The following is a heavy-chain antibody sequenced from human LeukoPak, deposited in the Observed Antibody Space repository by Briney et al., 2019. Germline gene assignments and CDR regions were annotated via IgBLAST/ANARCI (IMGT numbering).Heavy chain of an antibody. CDR2: ISWYSGSI. V-gene: IGHV3-9*03. J-gene: IGHJ2*01. D-gene: IGHD3-22*01. CDR1: GFTFDDYA. CDR3: AKDKDSSGLHWYFDL. Sequence: GGSLRLSCAASGFTFDDYAMHWVRQAPGKGLEWVSGISWYSGSIGYADSVKGRFTSSRDNAKNSLYLQMNSLRAEDMALYYCAKDKDSSGLHWYFDLWGRGTLATVSS.